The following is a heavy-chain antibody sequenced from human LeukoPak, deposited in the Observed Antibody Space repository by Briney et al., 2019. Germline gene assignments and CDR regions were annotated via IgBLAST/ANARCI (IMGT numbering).Heavy chain of an antibody. CDR2: SNTDGSGT. J-gene: IGHJ3*02. Sequence: GGSLRLSCAASGFTFSSYWMHWVRQAPGKGLMWVSRSNTDGSGTTYADSVKCRFTISRDNATNTLSLQMNSLRAEDTAVYYCARLAAQDAFDIWGQGTMVTVS. CDR3: ARLAAQDAFDI. CDR1: GFTFSSYW. V-gene: IGHV3-74*01.